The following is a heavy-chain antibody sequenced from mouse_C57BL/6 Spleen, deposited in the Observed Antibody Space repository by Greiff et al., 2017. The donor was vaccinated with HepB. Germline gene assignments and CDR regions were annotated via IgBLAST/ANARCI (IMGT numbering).Heavy chain of an antibody. CDR2: IYPGDGDT. CDR3: ARGTNWDSYYAMDY. Sequence: LQQSGPELVKPGASVKISCKASGYAFRSSWMNWVKQRPGKGLEWIGRIYPGDGDTNYNGKFKGKATLTADKSSSTTYMQLSSLTSEDSAVYFCARGTNWDSYYAMDYWGQGTSVTVSS. CDR1: GYAFRSSW. V-gene: IGHV1-82*01. D-gene: IGHD4-1*01. J-gene: IGHJ4*01.